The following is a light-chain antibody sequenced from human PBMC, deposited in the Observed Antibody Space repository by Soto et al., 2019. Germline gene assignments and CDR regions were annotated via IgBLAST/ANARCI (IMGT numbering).Light chain of an antibody. J-gene: IGLJ1*01. CDR2: EVN. V-gene: IGLV2-23*02. Sequence: QSVLTQPASVSGSPGQSITISCTGTSSNVGSYKLVSWYQQHPGKAPKLMIFEVNKRPSGVSNRFSGSKSDNTASLTVSGLRADDEGLYFCSSYGGSNTFVFGSGTKLTVL. CDR3: SSYGGSNTFV. CDR1: SSNVGSYKL.